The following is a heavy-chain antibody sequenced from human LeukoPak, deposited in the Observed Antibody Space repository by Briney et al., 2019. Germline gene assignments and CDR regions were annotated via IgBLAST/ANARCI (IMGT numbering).Heavy chain of an antibody. CDR3: AKGTYYYDSSGSLGNAFDI. Sequence: GGSLRLSCAASGFTFGSYGMHWVRQAPGKGLEWVAFIRYDGSNKYYADSVKGRFTISRDNSKNTLYLQMNSLRAEDTAVYYCAKGTYYYDSSGSLGNAFDIWGQGTMVTVSS. V-gene: IGHV3-30*02. D-gene: IGHD3-22*01. CDR2: IRYDGSNK. J-gene: IGHJ3*02. CDR1: GFTFGSYG.